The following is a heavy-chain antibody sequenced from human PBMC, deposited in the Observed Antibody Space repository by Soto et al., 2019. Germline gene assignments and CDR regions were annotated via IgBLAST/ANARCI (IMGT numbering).Heavy chain of an antibody. J-gene: IGHJ4*02. Sequence: QVQLVESGGGLVKPGGSLRLSCAASGFTLSDSYMSWLRQAPGKGLESLSYISGSSSDTNYADSVKGRFTISRDNAKNSLYLQMNSLRAEDTAVYYCATGPRRLRYWGQGTLVIVSS. V-gene: IGHV3-11*05. CDR1: GFTLSDSY. CDR2: ISGSSSDT. CDR3: ATGPRRLRY.